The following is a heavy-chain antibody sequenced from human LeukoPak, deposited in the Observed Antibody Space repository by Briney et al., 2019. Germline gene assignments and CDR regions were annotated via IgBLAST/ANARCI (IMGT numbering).Heavy chain of an antibody. J-gene: IGHJ3*02. D-gene: IGHD6-19*01. CDR3: AKDLGLIAVAGADAFDI. V-gene: IGHV3-23*01. CDR2: ISGSGGST. CDR1: GFTFSSYA. Sequence: PGGSLRLSCAASGFTFSSYAMSWVRQAPGKGLEWVSAISGSGGSTYYADSVKGRFTISRDNSKNTLYLQMNSLRAEDTAVYYCAKDLGLIAVAGADAFDIWGQGTTVTVSS.